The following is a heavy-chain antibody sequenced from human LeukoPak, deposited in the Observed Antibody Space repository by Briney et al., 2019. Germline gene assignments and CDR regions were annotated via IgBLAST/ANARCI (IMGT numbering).Heavy chain of an antibody. CDR1: GGSISSSY. D-gene: IGHD3-22*01. CDR3: ARVTTGVGGYYVGASDI. Sequence: PSETLSLTCTVSGGSISSSYWSWIRQPAGKGLEWIGHIFTSGSTNYNPSLKSRATMSVDTSKNQFSLKVSSVTAADTAVYYCARVTTGVGGYYVGASDIWGQGTLVTVSS. J-gene: IGHJ3*02. V-gene: IGHV4-4*07. CDR2: IFTSGST.